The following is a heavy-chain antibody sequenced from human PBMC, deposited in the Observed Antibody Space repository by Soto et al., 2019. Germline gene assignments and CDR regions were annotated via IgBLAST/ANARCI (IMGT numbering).Heavy chain of an antibody. J-gene: IGHJ4*02. CDR1: GFTFSSYA. CDR2: ISCDGSDK. V-gene: IGHV3-30-3*01. CDR3: ARDYYKYYDSSGYYRSPAY. D-gene: IGHD3-22*01. Sequence: SLRLSCAASGFTFSSYAMHWVRQAPGKGLEWVALISCDGSDKDYADSVKGRFTISRDNSRNTLFLQMNSLRAEDTAVYYCARDYYKYYDSSGYYRSPAYWGQGTLVTVSS.